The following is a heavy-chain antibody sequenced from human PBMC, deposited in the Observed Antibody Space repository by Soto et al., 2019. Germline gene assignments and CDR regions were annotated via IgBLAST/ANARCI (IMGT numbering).Heavy chain of an antibody. CDR2: INVGNGNT. D-gene: IGHD2-15*01. V-gene: IGHV1-3*01. J-gene: IGHJ4*02. CDR1: GYTFTDYA. Sequence: ASVKVSCKASGYTFTDYAIHWVRQAPGQGLEWMGWINVGNGNTGYPRKFQGRFTNARDMSASTAYIEVTSLTSEDTAIYYCAREGAHYTPLDHWGQGTLVTVSS. CDR3: AREGAHYTPLDH.